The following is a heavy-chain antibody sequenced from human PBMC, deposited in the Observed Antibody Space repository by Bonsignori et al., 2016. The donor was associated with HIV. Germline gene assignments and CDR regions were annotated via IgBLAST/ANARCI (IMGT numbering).Heavy chain of an antibody. V-gene: IGHV1-46*01. CDR3: ARTPGRWLQSFDAFDI. D-gene: IGHD5-24*01. CDR2: INPSGGST. Sequence: WVRQAPGQGLEWMGIINPSGGSTSYAQKFQGRVTMTRDTSTSTVYMELSSLRSEDTAVYYCARTPGRWLQSFDAFDIWGQGTMVTVSS. J-gene: IGHJ3*02.